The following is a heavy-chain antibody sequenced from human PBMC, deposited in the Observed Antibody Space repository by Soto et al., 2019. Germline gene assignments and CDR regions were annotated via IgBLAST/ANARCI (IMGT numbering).Heavy chain of an antibody. CDR2: IIPVFGTA. CDR3: AKVRYSSPMGYYYGMDV. J-gene: IGHJ6*02. D-gene: IGHD2-2*01. V-gene: IGHV1-69*13. Sequence: SVKVSCKASRVAFNKFIVTWVRQAPGLGLEWVGGIIPVFGTANYAQKFQGRVTITADESTSTSYMEVNNLRSEDTAVYYCAKVRYSSPMGYYYGMDVWGQGTTVTVS. CDR1: RVAFNKFI.